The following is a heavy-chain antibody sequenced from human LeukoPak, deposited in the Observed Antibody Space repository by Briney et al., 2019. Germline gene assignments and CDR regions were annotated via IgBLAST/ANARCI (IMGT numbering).Heavy chain of an antibody. Sequence: SETLSITCTASGGSISSGSYYWSWIRQPAGKGLEWIGRIYTSGSTNYNPSLKSRVTISVDTSQNQFSPTLSSVTAADTAVYYCARAYCSGGSCSSYYYYYMDVWGKGTTVTVSS. D-gene: IGHD2-15*01. J-gene: IGHJ6*03. V-gene: IGHV4-61*02. CDR3: ARAYCSGGSCSSYYYYYMDV. CDR2: IYTSGST. CDR1: GGSISSGSYY.